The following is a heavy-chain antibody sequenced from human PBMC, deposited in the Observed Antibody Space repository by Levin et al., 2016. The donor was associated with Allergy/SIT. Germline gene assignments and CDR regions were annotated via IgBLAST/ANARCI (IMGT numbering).Heavy chain of an antibody. V-gene: IGHV3-21*01. D-gene: IGHD3/OR15-3a*01. CDR3: ARVNATFDFWTGYYRGRDYYYGMDV. CDR1: GFTFTTYS. Sequence: GESLKISCAASGFTFTTYSLSWVRQAPGKGLEWVSSISTGSAYLFYAASLKGRFTISRDNAKDSLYLQMNSLRAEDTAVYYCARVNATFDFWTGYYRGRDYYYGMDVWGQGTTVTVSS. CDR2: ISTGSAYL. J-gene: IGHJ6*02.